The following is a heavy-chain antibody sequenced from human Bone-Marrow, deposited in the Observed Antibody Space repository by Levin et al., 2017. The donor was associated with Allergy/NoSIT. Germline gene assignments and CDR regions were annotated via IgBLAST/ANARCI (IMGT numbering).Heavy chain of an antibody. J-gene: IGHJ4*02. CDR3: ARERAYASDY. CDR1: GFTVSSNY. Sequence: AGGSLRLSCAASGFTVSSNYMSWVRQAPGKGLEWVSMIYSSGSTYYADSVKGRFTISRDNSKNTLYLQMNSLRAEDTAVYYCARERAYASDYWGQGTLVTVSS. D-gene: IGHD2-21*01. V-gene: IGHV3-66*01. CDR2: IYSSGST.